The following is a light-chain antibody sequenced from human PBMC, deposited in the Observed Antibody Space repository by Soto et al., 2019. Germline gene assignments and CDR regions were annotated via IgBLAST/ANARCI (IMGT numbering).Light chain of an antibody. Sequence: DVAMTQSPLSLSVTLGQPASISCTSSLSLVNSDGNSYLNWFHQRPGQSPRRLLYNASNRDFGVPDRFSGSGSGTDFAMKISRVEAEYVGIYSCMRGLYWLSFGQGTRLEI. V-gene: IGKV2-30*01. CDR2: NAS. CDR3: MRGLYWLS. J-gene: IGKJ2*03. CDR1: LSLVNSDGNSY.